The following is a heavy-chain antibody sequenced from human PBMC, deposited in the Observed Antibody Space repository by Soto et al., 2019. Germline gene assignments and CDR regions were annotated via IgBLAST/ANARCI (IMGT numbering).Heavy chain of an antibody. CDR1: GGTFSSYA. V-gene: IGHV1-69*13. CDR3: ARATESVQGFDX. CDR2: IIPIFGTA. D-gene: IGHD6-6*01. Sequence: GVSVKVSCKASGGTFSSYAISWVRQAPGQGLEWMGGIIPIFGTANYAQKFQGRVTITADESTSTAYMELSSLRSEDTAVYYCARATESVQGFDXWGQGTLVTVSX. J-gene: IGHJ4*02.